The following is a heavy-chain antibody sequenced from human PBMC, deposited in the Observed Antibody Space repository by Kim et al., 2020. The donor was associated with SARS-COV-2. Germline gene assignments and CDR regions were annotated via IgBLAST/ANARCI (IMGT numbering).Heavy chain of an antibody. CDR3: AREFVSSSSWYYFDY. CDR1: GGSISSYY. D-gene: IGHD6-13*01. V-gene: IGHV4-59*01. CDR2: IYYSGST. Sequence: SETLSLTCTVSGGSISSYYWSWIRQPPGKGLEWIGYIYYSGSTNYNPSLKSRVTISVDTSKNQFSLKLSSVTAADTAVYYCAREFVSSSSWYYFDYWGQGTLVTVSS. J-gene: IGHJ4*02.